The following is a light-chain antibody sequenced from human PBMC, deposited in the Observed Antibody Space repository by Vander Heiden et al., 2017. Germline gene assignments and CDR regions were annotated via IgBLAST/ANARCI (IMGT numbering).Light chain of an antibody. Sequence: SYVLTQQPSVSVAPGQTARITCGGDNIGSKSVHWYQQKSGQAPVLVVYDDSDRPSGIPERVSGFNSGNTATLTISRVEAGDEADYYCQVWDSISDHLVFGGGTKLSVL. J-gene: IGLJ2*01. CDR1: NIGSKS. CDR3: QVWDSISDHLV. V-gene: IGLV3-21*02. CDR2: DDS.